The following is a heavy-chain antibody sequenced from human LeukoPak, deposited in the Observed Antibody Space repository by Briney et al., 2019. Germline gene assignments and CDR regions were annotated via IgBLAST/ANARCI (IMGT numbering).Heavy chain of an antibody. D-gene: IGHD6-13*01. CDR2: IYFGGTT. J-gene: IGHJ4*02. CDR1: GFTVSSNY. V-gene: IGHV3-53*01. Sequence: GGSLRLSCAASGFTVSSNYMTWVRQAPGQGLEWVSVIYFGGTTYYADSVKGRFTISRDNAKSSLFLQMNSLRAEDTGVYYCARATFSSSGHSYWGQGTLVTVSS. CDR3: ARATFSSSGHSY.